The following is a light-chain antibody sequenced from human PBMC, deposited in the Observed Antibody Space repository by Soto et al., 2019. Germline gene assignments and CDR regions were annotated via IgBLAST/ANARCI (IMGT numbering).Light chain of an antibody. J-gene: IGKJ1*01. Sequence: ASVGDRLTITCQASQDIKPGKAPKLLIYDAFNLETGVPSKFSGSGSGTDFTLTISSLQPEDFATYYCQQSYKTFGQGTKVDIK. V-gene: IGKV1-39*01. CDR3: QQSYKT. CDR2: DAF. CDR1: QDI.